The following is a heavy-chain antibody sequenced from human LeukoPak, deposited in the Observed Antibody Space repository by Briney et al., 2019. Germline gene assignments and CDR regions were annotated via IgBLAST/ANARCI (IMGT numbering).Heavy chain of an antibody. CDR1: GFTFRSHA. CDR3: AKDTPFGGY. Sequence: GGSLRLSCVGFGFTFRSHAMSWVRQAPEKGLEFVSGIYENGGTTYYADPVKGRFSISRDNAKNSLYLQMNSLRAEDTAVYYCAKDTPFGGYWGQGTLVTVSS. D-gene: IGHD3-16*01. V-gene: IGHV3-23*01. J-gene: IGHJ4*02. CDR2: IYENGGTT.